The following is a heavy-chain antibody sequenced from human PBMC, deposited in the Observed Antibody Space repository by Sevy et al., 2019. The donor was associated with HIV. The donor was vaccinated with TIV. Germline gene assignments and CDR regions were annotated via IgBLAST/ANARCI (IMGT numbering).Heavy chain of an antibody. CDR2: IYYTWST. D-gene: IGHD3-22*01. CDR3: ARVYYDSSGYYSPYYYYYMDV. Sequence: SETLSLTCTVSGGSISSYYFSWIRQPPGKGLEWIGYIYYTWSTNYNPTLKSRVTISVDTSKNQFSLKLSSVTAADTAVYYCARVYYDSSGYYSPYYYYYMDVWGKGTTVTVSS. V-gene: IGHV4-59*01. J-gene: IGHJ6*03. CDR1: GGSISSYY.